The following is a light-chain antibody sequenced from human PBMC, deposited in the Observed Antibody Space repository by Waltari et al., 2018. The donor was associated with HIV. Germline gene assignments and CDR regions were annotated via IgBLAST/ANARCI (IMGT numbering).Light chain of an antibody. V-gene: IGKV1-NL1*01. Sequence: DIQMPTSPSSLSASVGDPVTITCRASQDISNSVPWFQQHPGKVPKLLVHSALILQRGVPSRFRGSGSGTEYTLTISGLQAEDFATYFCQQYYGVPLTFGGGTRVDI. CDR3: QQYYGVPLT. J-gene: IGKJ4*01. CDR2: SAL. CDR1: QDISNS.